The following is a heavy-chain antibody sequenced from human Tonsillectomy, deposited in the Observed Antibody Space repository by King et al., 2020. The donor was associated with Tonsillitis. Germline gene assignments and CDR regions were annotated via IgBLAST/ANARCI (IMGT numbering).Heavy chain of an antibody. CDR1: GGSISSGGYY. J-gene: IGHJ6*02. V-gene: IGHV4-31*03. Sequence: VQLQESGPGLVKPSQTLSLTCTVSGGSISSGGYYWSWIRQHPGKGLEWIGYIYYSGSTYYNPSLKSRVTISVDTSKNQFSLKLSSVTAADTAVYYCARGQLVHTYYYGMDVWGQGTTVTVSS. CDR2: IYYSGST. D-gene: IGHD1/OR15-1a*01. CDR3: ARGQLVHTYYYGMDV.